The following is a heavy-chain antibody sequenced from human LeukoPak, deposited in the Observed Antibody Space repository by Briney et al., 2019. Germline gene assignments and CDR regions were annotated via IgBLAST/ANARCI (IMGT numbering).Heavy chain of an antibody. CDR1: GGTFSSYA. V-gene: IGHV1-69*05. Sequence: SVKVSCKASGGTFSSYAISWVRQAPGQGLEWMGGIIPIFGTANYAQKFQGRVIMTRDMSTSTVYMELSSLRSEDTAVYFCARYGHSPFFDYWGQGTLVIVSS. J-gene: IGHJ4*02. CDR3: ARYGHSPFFDY. CDR2: IIPIFGTA. D-gene: IGHD4-17*01.